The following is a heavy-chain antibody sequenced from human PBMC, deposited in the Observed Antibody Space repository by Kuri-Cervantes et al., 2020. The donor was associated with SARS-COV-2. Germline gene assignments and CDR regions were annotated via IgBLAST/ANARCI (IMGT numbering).Heavy chain of an antibody. V-gene: IGHV5-51*01. D-gene: IGHD2-15*01. CDR1: GYTFTTHW. J-gene: IGHJ4*02. CDR3: ARRGSATTFLDY. CDR2: IYPSDSDT. Sequence: KVSCKVSGYTFTTHWIGWLRQMPGKGLEWMGIIYPSDSDTRYSPSFQGQVIISVDRSINTAYLQWSSLKPSDTAIYYCARRGSATTFLDYWDQGAQVTVSS.